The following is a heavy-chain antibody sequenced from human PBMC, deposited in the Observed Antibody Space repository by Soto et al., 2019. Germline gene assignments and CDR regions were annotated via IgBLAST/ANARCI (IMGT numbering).Heavy chain of an antibody. J-gene: IGHJ5*02. Sequence: SVKVSCKASGGTFSSYTISWVRQAPGQGLEWMGRIIPILGIANYAQKFQGRVTITADKSTSTAYMELSSLRSEDTAVYYCAREGYCTNGVCSVGFDPWGQGTLVTVSS. CDR1: GGTFSSYT. V-gene: IGHV1-69*04. CDR2: IIPILGIA. D-gene: IGHD2-8*01. CDR3: AREGYCTNGVCSVGFDP.